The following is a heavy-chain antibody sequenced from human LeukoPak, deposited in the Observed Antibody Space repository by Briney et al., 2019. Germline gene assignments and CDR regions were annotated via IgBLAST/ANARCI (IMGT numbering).Heavy chain of an antibody. V-gene: IGHV3-23*01. Sequence: GGSLRLSCAASGFTFSNYAMTWVRQAPGKGLEWVSSISGDGYNTYLADSVKGRFTVSRDNSKNTMYLQMNSLRAEDTALYYCAKVHGVNYAFDYWGQGTLVTVSS. CDR2: ISGDGYNT. CDR3: AKVHGVNYAFDY. CDR1: GFTFSNYA. D-gene: IGHD4-11*01. J-gene: IGHJ4*02.